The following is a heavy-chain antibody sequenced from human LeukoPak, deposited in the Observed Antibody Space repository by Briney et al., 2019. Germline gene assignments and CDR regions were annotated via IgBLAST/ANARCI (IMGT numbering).Heavy chain of an antibody. V-gene: IGHV3-53*01. CDR1: VFSVSHRY. J-gene: IGHJ4*02. D-gene: IGHD5-18*01. CDR3: RYSSGDY. Sequence: GGSLRLSCAPSVFSVSHRYMRGLRQAPGKGLEWVSIIYSSGSTYYADSVKGRFTISRDNSKNTLYLQMNSLRAEDTAVYYCRYSSGDYWGQGTLVTVSS. CDR2: IYSSGST.